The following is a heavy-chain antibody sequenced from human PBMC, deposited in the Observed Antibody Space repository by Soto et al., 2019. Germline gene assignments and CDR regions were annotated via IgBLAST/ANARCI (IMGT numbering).Heavy chain of an antibody. CDR3: ARGGRNYYDSSGYPDPDAFDI. J-gene: IGHJ3*02. D-gene: IGHD3-22*01. CDR1: GYTFTGYY. V-gene: IGHV1-2*04. Sequence: ASVKVSCKASGYTFTGYYMHWWLQSPLQVRDWMGWINPNSGGTNYAQKFQGWVTMTRDTSISTAYMELSRLRSDDTAVYYCARGGRNYYDSSGYPDPDAFDIWGQGTMVTVSS. CDR2: INPNSGGT.